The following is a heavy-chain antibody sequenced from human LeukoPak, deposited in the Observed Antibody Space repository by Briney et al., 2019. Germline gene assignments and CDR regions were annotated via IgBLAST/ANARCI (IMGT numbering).Heavy chain of an antibody. Sequence: PGGSLRLSCAASGFTVSSNYTSWVRQAPGKGLEWVSVIYSGGSTYYADSVKGRFTISRDNSKNTLYLQMNSLRAEDTAVYYCARDGYDSSGYSIDYWGQGTLVTVSS. V-gene: IGHV3-66*01. CDR1: GFTVSSNY. CDR3: ARDGYDSSGYSIDY. J-gene: IGHJ4*02. CDR2: IYSGGST. D-gene: IGHD3-22*01.